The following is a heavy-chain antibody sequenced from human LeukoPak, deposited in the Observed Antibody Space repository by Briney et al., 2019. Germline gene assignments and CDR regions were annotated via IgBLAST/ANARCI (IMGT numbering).Heavy chain of an antibody. CDR1: GFSVRGSF. Sequence: GGSLRLSCAASGFSVRGSFMNWVRQAPGKGLEWVSSISSSSSYIYYADSVKGRFTISRDNAKNSLYLRMNSLRAEDTAVYYCARVERCSSTSCYTADYWGQGTLVTVSS. V-gene: IGHV3-21*01. CDR3: ARVERCSSTSCYTADY. J-gene: IGHJ4*02. D-gene: IGHD2-2*02. CDR2: ISSSSSYI.